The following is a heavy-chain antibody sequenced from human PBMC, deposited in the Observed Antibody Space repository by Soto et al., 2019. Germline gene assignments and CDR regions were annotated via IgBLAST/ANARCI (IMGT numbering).Heavy chain of an antibody. Sequence: QVQLVQSGAEVKKPGASVKVSCKASGYTFTSYYMHWVRQAPGQGLEWMGVINPNSGSTSYAQKFQGRVTMTRDTSTSTVYMELSSLRSEDTAVYYCARPKGESSSLYYFDYWGQGTLVTASS. J-gene: IGHJ4*02. CDR1: GYTFTSYY. V-gene: IGHV1-46*03. CDR2: INPNSGST. CDR3: ARPKGESSSLYYFDY. D-gene: IGHD6-13*01.